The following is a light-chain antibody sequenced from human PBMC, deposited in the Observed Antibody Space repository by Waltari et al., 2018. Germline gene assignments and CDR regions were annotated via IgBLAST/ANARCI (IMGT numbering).Light chain of an antibody. J-gene: IGLJ2*01. CDR2: ITS. CDR3: AVWDDSLNGPL. Sequence: QSVLTQPPSASGTPGQRVSISCSGSRSNIGSNTVNWYQQLPGTAPKLLIFITSQRPSGVPDRFSGSKSGTSASLAISGLQSEDEAEYHCAVWDDSLNGPLFGGGTKLTVL. CDR1: RSNIGSNT. V-gene: IGLV1-44*01.